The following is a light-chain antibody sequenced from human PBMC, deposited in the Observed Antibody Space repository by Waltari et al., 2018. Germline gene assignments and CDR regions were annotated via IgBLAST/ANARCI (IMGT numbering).Light chain of an antibody. CDR3: QQSYSTPWT. J-gene: IGKJ1*01. Sequence: DIQMIQSPSSLSASVGDRVTITCRASESISINLNWFQQKPGKAPKALIYGASSLQSVVPSRFSGSGSGTDFTLTISSLQPEDFATYYCQQSYSTPWTFGQGTKVEIK. CDR2: GAS. CDR1: ESISIN. V-gene: IGKV1-39*01.